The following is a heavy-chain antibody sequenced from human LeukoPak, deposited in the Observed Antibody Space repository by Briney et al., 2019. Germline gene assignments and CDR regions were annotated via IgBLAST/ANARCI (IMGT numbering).Heavy chain of an antibody. CDR3: ARDSIFGVVRGNFDY. D-gene: IGHD3-3*01. J-gene: IGHJ4*02. CDR2: ISAYNGNT. V-gene: IGHV1-18*01. CDR1: GYTFTSYG. Sequence: GASVKVSCKASGYTFTSYGISWVRQAPGQGLEWMGWISAYNGNTNYAQKLQGRVTMTTGTSTSTAYMELRSLRSDDTAVYYCARDSIFGVVRGNFDYWGQGTLVTVSS.